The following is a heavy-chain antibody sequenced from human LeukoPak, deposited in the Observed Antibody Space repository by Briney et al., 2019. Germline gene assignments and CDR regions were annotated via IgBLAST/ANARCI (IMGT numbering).Heavy chain of an antibody. CDR1: GYTFINYG. CDR2: ISGYNGNT. V-gene: IGHV1-18*04. D-gene: IGHD2/OR15-2a*01. CDR3: AREGTTNRHYAFDI. Sequence: GASVKVSCKASGYTFINYGFTWVRQAPGQGLEWMGWISGYNGNTNYLQKFQGRVTMTTDTSTNTVYMELRSLSSDDTAVYYCAREGTTNRHYAFDIWGQGTMVTVSS. J-gene: IGHJ3*02.